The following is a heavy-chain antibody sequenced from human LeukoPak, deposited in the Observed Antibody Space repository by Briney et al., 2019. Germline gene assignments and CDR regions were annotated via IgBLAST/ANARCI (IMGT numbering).Heavy chain of an antibody. CDR3: ASGRNYYDSSGSFDY. Sequence: GASVKVSCTASGYTFTGYYMHWVRQAPGQGLEWMACINPNSGGTNYAQKFKGRFTMTRDTSINTAYMELSRLRSDDTAVYYCASGRNYYDSSGSFDYWGQGTRGSVSS. J-gene: IGHJ4*02. CDR2: INPNSGGT. CDR1: GYTFTGYY. V-gene: IGHV1-2*02. D-gene: IGHD3-22*01.